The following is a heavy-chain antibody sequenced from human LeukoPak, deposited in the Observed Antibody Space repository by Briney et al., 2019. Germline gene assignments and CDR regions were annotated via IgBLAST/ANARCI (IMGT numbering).Heavy chain of an antibody. Sequence: GGSLRLSCAASGFTFSDSWMSWVRQAPGKGLEGVANMNQDGSAKDYVDSVKGRFTISRDNARNSLYLQMGSLRADDTAVYYCGRDAVLGSGSVDYWGQGVLVTVSS. CDR3: GRDAVLGSGSVDY. D-gene: IGHD3-10*01. V-gene: IGHV3-7*01. J-gene: IGHJ4*02. CDR1: GFTFSDSW. CDR2: MNQDGSAK.